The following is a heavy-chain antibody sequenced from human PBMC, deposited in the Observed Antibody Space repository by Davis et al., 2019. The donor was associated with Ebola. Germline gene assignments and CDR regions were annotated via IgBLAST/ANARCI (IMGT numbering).Heavy chain of an antibody. D-gene: IGHD4-17*01. J-gene: IGHJ4*02. CDR2: ISGSGGST. V-gene: IGHV3-23*01. Sequence: GESLKISCAASGFTFSSYAMSWVRQAPGKGLEWVSAISGSGGSTYYADSVKGRFTISRDNAKNSLYLQMNSLRDEDTAVYYCARVSDYGDSMADYWGQGTLVTVSS. CDR1: GFTFSSYA. CDR3: ARVSDYGDSMADY.